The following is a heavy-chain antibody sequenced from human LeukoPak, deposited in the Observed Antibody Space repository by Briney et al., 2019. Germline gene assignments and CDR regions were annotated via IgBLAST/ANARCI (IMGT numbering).Heavy chain of an antibody. V-gene: IGHV3-23*01. J-gene: IGHJ6*02. CDR3: VKARGRGVLNYYYYYGMDV. CDR1: GFTFSSYA. D-gene: IGHD3-10*01. Sequence: GGSLRLSCAASGFTFSSYAMSWVRQAPGKGLEWVSAISGSGGSTYYADSVKGRFTISRDNSKNTLYLQMNSLRAEDTAVYYCVKARGRGVLNYYYYYGMDVWGQGTTVTVSS. CDR2: ISGSGGST.